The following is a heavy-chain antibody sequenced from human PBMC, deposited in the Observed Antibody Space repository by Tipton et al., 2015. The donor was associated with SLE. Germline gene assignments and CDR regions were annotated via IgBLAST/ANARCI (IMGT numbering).Heavy chain of an antibody. D-gene: IGHD6-19*01. CDR3: ARDGAYSSGAGDY. CDR1: GGSFSGYY. V-gene: IGHV4-34*01. J-gene: IGHJ4*02. Sequence: LRLSCAVYGGSFSGYYWSWIRQPPGKGLEWIGEINHSGSTNYNPSLKSRVTISVDTSKNQFSLKLSSVTAADTAVYYCARDGAYSSGAGDYWGQGTLVTVSS. CDR2: INHSGST.